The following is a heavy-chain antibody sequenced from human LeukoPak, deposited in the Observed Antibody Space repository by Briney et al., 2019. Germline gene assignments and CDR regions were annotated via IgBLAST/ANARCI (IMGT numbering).Heavy chain of an antibody. J-gene: IGHJ4*02. CDR2: IYTSGST. V-gene: IGHV4-4*07. D-gene: IGHD1-7*01. Sequence: KSSETLSLTCTVSGGSISSYYWSWIRQPAGKGLEWIGRIYTSGSTNYNSSLKSRVTMSVDTSKNQFSLKLSSVTAADTAVYYCASNWNYEEAFDYWGQGTLVTVSP. CDR3: ASNWNYEEAFDY. CDR1: GGSISSYY.